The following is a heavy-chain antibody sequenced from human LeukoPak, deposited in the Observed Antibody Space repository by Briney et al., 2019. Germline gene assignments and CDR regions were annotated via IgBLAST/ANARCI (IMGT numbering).Heavy chain of an antibody. Sequence: QPGGSLRLSCAASGFTFSSYAMSWVRQAPGKGLEWVSAISGSGGSTYYADSVKGRFTISRDNSKNTLYLQMNSLRAEDTAVYYCAEAPPGEGSGSYYTYYFDYWGQGTLVTVSS. CDR1: GFTFSSYA. V-gene: IGHV3-23*01. CDR3: AEAPPGEGSGSYYTYYFDY. CDR2: ISGSGGST. J-gene: IGHJ4*02. D-gene: IGHD3-10*01.